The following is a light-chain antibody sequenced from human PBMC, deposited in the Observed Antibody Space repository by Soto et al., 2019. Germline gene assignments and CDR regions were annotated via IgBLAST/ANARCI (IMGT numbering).Light chain of an antibody. CDR2: AAS. CDR3: QQSYTAPSIT. J-gene: IGKJ5*01. V-gene: IGKV1-39*01. Sequence: DIQMTQSPSSLSAAVGDRVTITCRASQTISNYLNWYQHKPGKAPKLLIYAASNLQSGVPSRFSGSGSGTDFTLSISSLQPEDFATYYCQQSYTAPSITFGQGTRLE. CDR1: QTISNY.